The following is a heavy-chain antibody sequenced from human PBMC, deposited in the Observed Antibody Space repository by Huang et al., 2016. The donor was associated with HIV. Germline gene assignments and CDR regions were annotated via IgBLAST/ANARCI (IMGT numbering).Heavy chain of an antibody. J-gene: IGHJ4*02. Sequence: EVLLVQSGAELKEPGESLKISCKASGYGFSSYWIGWVRQKPGKGLEWRGIIYPRDSETKYSPAFDGQVTISAEKSTRTAYLQWESLKAPDTAIYFCARQVDGFRSHFDFWGQGTLVSVSS. CDR1: GYGFSSYW. CDR2: IYPRDSET. CDR3: ARQVDGFRSHFDF. V-gene: IGHV5-51*01. D-gene: IGHD5-18*01.